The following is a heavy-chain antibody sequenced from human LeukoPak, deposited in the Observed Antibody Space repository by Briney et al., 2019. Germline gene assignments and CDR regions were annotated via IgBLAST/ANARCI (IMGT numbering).Heavy chain of an antibody. CDR2: ISSGSSSK. J-gene: IGHJ4*02. Sequence: GGSLRLSCAASGFTFSSYEMNWVRQAPGKGLAWVSYISSGSSSKYYADSVQGRFTISRDNAENSLYLQMNSLRAEDTAIYYCARTDSGDYSFTYWGQGTLVTVSS. CDR3: ARTDSGDYSFTY. D-gene: IGHD4-17*01. V-gene: IGHV3-48*03. CDR1: GFTFSSYE.